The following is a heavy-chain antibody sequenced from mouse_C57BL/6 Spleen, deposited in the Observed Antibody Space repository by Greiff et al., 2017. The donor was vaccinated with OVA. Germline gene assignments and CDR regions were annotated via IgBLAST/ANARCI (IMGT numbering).Heavy chain of an antibody. V-gene: IGHV5-17*01. Sequence: EVQLVESGGGLVKPGGSLKLSCAASGFTFSDYGMHWVRQAPEKGLEWVAYISSGSSTIYYADTVKGRFTISRDNAKNTLFLQMTSLRSEDTAMYYCARSPYYYGSSNWYFDVWGTGTTVTVSS. D-gene: IGHD1-1*01. J-gene: IGHJ1*03. CDR1: GFTFSDYG. CDR2: ISSGSSTI. CDR3: ARSPYYYGSSNWYFDV.